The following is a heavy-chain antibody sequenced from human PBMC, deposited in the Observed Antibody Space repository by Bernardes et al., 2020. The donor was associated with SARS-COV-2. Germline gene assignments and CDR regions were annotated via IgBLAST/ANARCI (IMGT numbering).Heavy chain of an antibody. CDR3: AKERPVNRVVANYYYYAMDV. J-gene: IGHJ6*02. CDR1: GFVFSSYG. CDR2: IPSDGSEK. D-gene: IGHD3-22*01. Sequence: GGSRRLSCAASGFVFSSYGMHWVRQAPGKGLEWVAVIPSDGSEKSYGDSVKGRFTISRDNSKNTLYLQMNSLRAEDTAVYYCAKERPVNRVVANYYYYAMDVWGQGTTVAVSS. V-gene: IGHV3-30*18.